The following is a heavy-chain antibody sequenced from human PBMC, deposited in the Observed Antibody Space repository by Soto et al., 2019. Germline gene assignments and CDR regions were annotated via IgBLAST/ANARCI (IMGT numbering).Heavy chain of an antibody. J-gene: IGHJ1*01. CDR2: VSGSGDNT. Sequence: EVQLLDSGGGLVQPGGSLRLSCAASGFIFTSYTINWVRQAPGKGLEWLSGVSGSGDNTYYADPVKGRFTISRDNSRNTLFLQMNSLRAEDTAVYYCAKEGSSYQYFQHWGQGTLVTVSS. D-gene: IGHD6-13*01. CDR1: GFIFTSYT. CDR3: AKEGSSYQYFQH. V-gene: IGHV3-23*01.